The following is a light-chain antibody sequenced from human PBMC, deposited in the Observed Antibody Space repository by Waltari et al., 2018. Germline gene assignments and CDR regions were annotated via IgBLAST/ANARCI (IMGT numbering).Light chain of an antibody. V-gene: IGKV4-1*01. J-gene: IGKJ1*01. CDR1: QIVLHSSSYKNY. CDR2: WAS. Sequence: DIVMTQSPDSLAVALGERATINCKSSQIVLHSSSYKNYVAWYQQQPGQPPKLLIYWASTRESGVPDRFSGSGSGTDFTLTISSLQAEDVAVYYCQQYHTIPWTFGQGTKVEIK. CDR3: QQYHTIPWT.